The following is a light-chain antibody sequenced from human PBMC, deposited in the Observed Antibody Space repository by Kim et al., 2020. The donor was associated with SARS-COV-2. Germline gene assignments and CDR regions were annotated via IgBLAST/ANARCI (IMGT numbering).Light chain of an antibody. CDR2: RAS. CDR3: QQYSTTPWT. CDR1: QRVSSTY. J-gene: IGKJ2*01. Sequence: PGERATLSCRASQRVSSTYIAWYQQKPGQAPQLLISRASSRATGIPDRFSGSGSGTDFTLTVSRLDPEDVAVYYCQQYSTTPWTFGQGTKLEI. V-gene: IGKV3-20*01.